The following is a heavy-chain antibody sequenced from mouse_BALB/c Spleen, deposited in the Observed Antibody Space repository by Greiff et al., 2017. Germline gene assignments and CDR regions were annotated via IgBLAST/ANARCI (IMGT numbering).Heavy chain of an antibody. J-gene: IGHJ3*01. V-gene: IGHV5-6-5*01. CDR2: ISSGGST. Sequence: EVQLVESGGGLVKPGGSLKLSCAASGFTFSSYAMSWVRQTPEKRLEWVASISSGGSTYYPDSVKGRFTISRDNARNILYLQMSSLRSEDTAMYYCARGLSLSGLAYWGQGTLVTVSA. D-gene: IGHD3-1*01. CDR3: ARGLSLSGLAY. CDR1: GFTFSSYA.